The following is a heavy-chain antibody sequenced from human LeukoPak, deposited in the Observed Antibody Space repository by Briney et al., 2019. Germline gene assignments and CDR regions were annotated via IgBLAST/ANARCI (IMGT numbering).Heavy chain of an antibody. J-gene: IGHJ6*03. CDR1: GFTFSSYG. D-gene: IGHD6-19*01. Sequence: GGSLRLSCAASGFTFSSYGMSWVRQAPGKGLEWVAVISYDGSNKYYADSVKGRFTIPRDNSKNTLYLQMNSLRAEDTAVYYCARAIAVVGYYMDVWGKGTTVTVSS. V-gene: IGHV3-30*03. CDR2: ISYDGSNK. CDR3: ARAIAVVGYYMDV.